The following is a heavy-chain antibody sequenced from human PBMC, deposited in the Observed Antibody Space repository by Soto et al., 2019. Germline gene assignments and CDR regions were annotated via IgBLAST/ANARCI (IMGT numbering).Heavy chain of an antibody. Sequence: PGGSLRLSCAASGFTFSSYGMHWVRQAPGKGLEWVAVIWYDGSNKYYADSVKGRFTISRDNSKNTLYLQMNSLRAEDTAVYYCARVLLPGIAAAGTLFYWGQGTLVTVSS. J-gene: IGHJ4*02. CDR3: ARVLLPGIAAAGTLFY. D-gene: IGHD6-13*01. CDR2: IWYDGSNK. V-gene: IGHV3-33*01. CDR1: GFTFSSYG.